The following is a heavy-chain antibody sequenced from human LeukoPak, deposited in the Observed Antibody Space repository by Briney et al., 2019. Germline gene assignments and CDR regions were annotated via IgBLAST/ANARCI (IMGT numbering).Heavy chain of an antibody. D-gene: IGHD2-15*01. J-gene: IGHJ4*02. Sequence: GGSLRLSCAASGFTFSSYAMSWVRQAPGKGLDWVSVINDGGDSTYYAGSVKGRFTISRDNSKNRLYLQMNSLRAEDTAVYYCAKSTGGSCYSGSGYWGQGTLVTVSS. CDR1: GFTFSSYA. CDR3: AKSTGGSCYSGSGY. CDR2: INDGGDST. V-gene: IGHV3-23*01.